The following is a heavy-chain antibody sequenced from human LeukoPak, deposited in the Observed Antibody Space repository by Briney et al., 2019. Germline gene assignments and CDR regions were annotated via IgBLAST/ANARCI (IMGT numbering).Heavy chain of an antibody. Sequence: GGSLRLSCAASGFTFSSYAMSWVGQAPGNGLEWVSAISGSGGSTYYADSVKGRFTISRDNSKNTLYLQMNSLSAEDTAVYYCATLTPVTYYFDYWGHGTLVTVSS. D-gene: IGHD4-17*01. CDR2: ISGSGGST. V-gene: IGHV3-23*01. J-gene: IGHJ4*01. CDR3: ATLTPVTYYFDY. CDR1: GFTFSSYA.